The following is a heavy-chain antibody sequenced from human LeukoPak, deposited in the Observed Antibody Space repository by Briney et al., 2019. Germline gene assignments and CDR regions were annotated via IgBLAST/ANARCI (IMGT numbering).Heavy chain of an antibody. CDR1: GYSFTSYW. J-gene: IGHJ3*02. D-gene: IGHD3-10*01. Sequence: GESLKISCKGSGYSFTSYWIGWVCQMPGKGLEWMGIIYPGDSDTRYSPSFQGQVTISADKSISTAYLQWSSLKASDTAMYYCARRERPMVRGVLTRTPYAFDIWGQGTMVIVSS. V-gene: IGHV5-51*01. CDR3: ARRERPMVRGVLTRTPYAFDI. CDR2: IYPGDSDT.